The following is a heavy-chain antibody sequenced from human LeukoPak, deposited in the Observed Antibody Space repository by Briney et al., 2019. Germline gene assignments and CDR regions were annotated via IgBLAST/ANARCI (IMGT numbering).Heavy chain of an antibody. Sequence: PGGSLRLSCAASGFTFSSYWMSWVRQAPGKGLEWVANIKQDGSEKYYADSVKGRFTISRDNSKNTLYLQMNSLRAEDTAVYYCARDGYYDSSGSRVNHAFDIWGQGTMVTVSS. J-gene: IGHJ3*02. D-gene: IGHD3-22*01. V-gene: IGHV3-7*01. CDR3: ARDGYYDSSGSRVNHAFDI. CDR1: GFTFSSYW. CDR2: IKQDGSEK.